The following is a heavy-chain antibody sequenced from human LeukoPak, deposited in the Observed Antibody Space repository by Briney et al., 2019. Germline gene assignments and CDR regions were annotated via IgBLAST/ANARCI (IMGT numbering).Heavy chain of an antibody. V-gene: IGHV4-59*06. Sequence: SETLSLTCTVSGGSISSYYWSWIRQHPGKGLEWIGYIYYSGSTYYNPSLKSRVTISVDTSKNQFSLKLSSVTAADTAVYYCASGVHCSGGSCLFDPWGQGTLVTVSS. CDR1: GGSISSYY. J-gene: IGHJ5*02. D-gene: IGHD2-15*01. CDR2: IYYSGST. CDR3: ASGVHCSGGSCLFDP.